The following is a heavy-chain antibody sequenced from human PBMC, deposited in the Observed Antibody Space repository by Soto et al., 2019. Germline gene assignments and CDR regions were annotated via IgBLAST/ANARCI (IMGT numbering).Heavy chain of an antibody. CDR1: GFSFSTYG. CDR3: ARDDCSGGRCYPDY. CDR2: IWYDGSNK. D-gene: IGHD2-15*01. Sequence: QVQLVESGGGVAQPGRSLRLSCAASGFSFSTYGMHWVRQAPGKGLEWVAVIWYDGSNKYYADSVKGRFTISRDNSKNTLYLRMNSLRAEDTAVYYCARDDCSGGRCYPDYWGQGTLVIVSS. J-gene: IGHJ4*02. V-gene: IGHV3-33*01.